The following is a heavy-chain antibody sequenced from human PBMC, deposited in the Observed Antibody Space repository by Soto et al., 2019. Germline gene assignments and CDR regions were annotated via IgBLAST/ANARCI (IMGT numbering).Heavy chain of an antibody. CDR3: AMIDYSSGSDY. J-gene: IGHJ4*02. CDR1: GGTFSSYP. V-gene: IGHV1-69*13. D-gene: IGHD6-19*01. CDR2: IIPIFGTT. Sequence: GASVKVSCKASGGTFSSYPLSWVRQAPGQGLEWMGGIIPIFGTTKYAQKFQGRVTIIADESTTTAYMELSSLRSEDTAVYYCAMIDYSSGSDYWGQGTLVTVSS.